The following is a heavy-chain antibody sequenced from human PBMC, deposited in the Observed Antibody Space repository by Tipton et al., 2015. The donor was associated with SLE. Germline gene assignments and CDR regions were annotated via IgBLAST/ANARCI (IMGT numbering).Heavy chain of an antibody. CDR2: IYSGGST. J-gene: IGHJ6*02. Sequence: SLRLSCAASGFTVSSNYMSWVRQAPGKGLEWVSVIYSGGSTYYADSVKGRFTISRDNSKNTLYLQMNSLRAEDTAVYYCDTKGGYYPRGYYYGMDVWGQGTTVTVSS. V-gene: IGHV3-53*01. CDR1: GFTVSSNY. CDR3: DTKGGYYPRGYYYGMDV. D-gene: IGHD3-22*01.